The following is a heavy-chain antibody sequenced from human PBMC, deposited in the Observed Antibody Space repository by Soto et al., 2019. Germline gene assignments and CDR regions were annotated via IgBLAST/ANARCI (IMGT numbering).Heavy chain of an antibody. CDR1: GGSISSYY. CDR3: ARDYPAGPGGFDY. J-gene: IGHJ4*02. D-gene: IGHD1-26*01. Sequence: SETLSLTCTVSGGSISSYYWSWIRQPPGKGLEWIGYIYYSGSTNYNPSLKSRVTISVDTSKNQFSLKLSPVTAADTAVYYCARDYPAGPGGFDYWGEGTLVTVSS. V-gene: IGHV4-59*01. CDR2: IYYSGST.